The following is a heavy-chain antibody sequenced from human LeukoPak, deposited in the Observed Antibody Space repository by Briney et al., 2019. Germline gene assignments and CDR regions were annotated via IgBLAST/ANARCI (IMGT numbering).Heavy chain of an antibody. J-gene: IGHJ3*02. CDR1: GYSFASYW. V-gene: IGHV5-51*01. D-gene: IGHD5-24*01. Sequence: GASLQISCRYSGYSFASYWFGWVRHMPGKGLEWIGVIYPGDSDTRYSPSFEGQVTISGDKSTSTAFLQWSSLRASDTAMYYCARRSYKGSTSAFDISGQGTMVIVSA. CDR2: IYPGDSDT. CDR3: ARRSYKGSTSAFDI.